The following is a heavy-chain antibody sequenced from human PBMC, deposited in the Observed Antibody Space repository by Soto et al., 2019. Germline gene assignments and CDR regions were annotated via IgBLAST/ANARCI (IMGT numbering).Heavy chain of an antibody. J-gene: IGHJ5*01. Sequence: QVHLVESGGGVVQPGMSLRLSCVVSGFTLSNTGVHWVRQAPGKGLEWVAMISHDGFSQHYVDSVRGRFTISRDNSKNTLYLQMDSLRPEDTSVYYCAKDWGSSGWFNWFDSWGQGTLVIVSS. CDR2: ISHDGFSQ. CDR3: AKDWGSSGWFNWFDS. D-gene: IGHD6-13*01. CDR1: GFTLSNTG. V-gene: IGHV3-30*18.